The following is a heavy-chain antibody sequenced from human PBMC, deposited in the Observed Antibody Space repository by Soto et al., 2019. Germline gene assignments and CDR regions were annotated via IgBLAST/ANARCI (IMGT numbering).Heavy chain of an antibody. J-gene: IGHJ4*02. D-gene: IGHD3-10*01. CDR3: ARAFRTGFFDY. Sequence: SETLSLTRTGSGGSSSRGEYYWGWIRQPPGKGLEWIGYIHYTGSTYYNPSLKSRVNISGDTCKNPFSLKLSSLTAADTAVYYCARAFRTGFFDYWGQGTLVTVSS. V-gene: IGHV4-30-4*01. CDR1: GGSSSRGEYY. CDR2: IHYTGST.